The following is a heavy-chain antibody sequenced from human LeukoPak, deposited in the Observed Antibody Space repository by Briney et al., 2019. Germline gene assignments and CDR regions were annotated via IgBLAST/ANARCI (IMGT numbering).Heavy chain of an antibody. CDR1: GGSISSYY. CDR2: IYYSGST. J-gene: IGHJ4*02. Sequence: PSETLSLTCTVSGGSISSYYWSWIRQPPGKGLEWIGYIYYSGSTNYNPSFKSRVTISVDTSKNQFSLKLSSVTAADTAVYYCARHSSYYDSSGYYLYYFDYWGQGTLVTVSS. V-gene: IGHV4-59*08. D-gene: IGHD3-22*01. CDR3: ARHSSYYDSSGYYLYYFDY.